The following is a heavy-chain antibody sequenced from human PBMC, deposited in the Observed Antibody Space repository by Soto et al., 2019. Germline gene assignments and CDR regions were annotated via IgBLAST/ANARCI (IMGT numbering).Heavy chain of an antibody. Sequence: SETLSLTCPVSGGPISSSIFHWGWIRQPPGKGLEWIGSIYYSGSTYYSPSLKSRVTISVDTSKNQFSLRLASVTAADTAVYYCARTLPNRQLFDSWSQGTLVTVSS. CDR1: GGPISSSIFH. CDR2: IYYSGST. J-gene: IGHJ4*02. V-gene: IGHV4-39*07. D-gene: IGHD1-1*01. CDR3: ARTLPNRQLFDS.